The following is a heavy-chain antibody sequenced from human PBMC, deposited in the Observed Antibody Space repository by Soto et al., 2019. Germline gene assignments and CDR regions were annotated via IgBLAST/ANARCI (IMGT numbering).Heavy chain of an antibody. J-gene: IGHJ4*02. CDR3: VGGYYFGDY. Sequence: QVQLVESGGGVVQPGRSLRLSCAASGFTFSSYGMHWVRQAPGKGLEWVAVISSDGSNKYYADSEKGRFTISRDNSKNTLFLQMNSLRPEDTAVYYCVGGYYFGDYWGQGTLVTVSS. CDR2: ISSDGSNK. D-gene: IGHD3-22*01. CDR1: GFTFSSYG. V-gene: IGHV3-30*03.